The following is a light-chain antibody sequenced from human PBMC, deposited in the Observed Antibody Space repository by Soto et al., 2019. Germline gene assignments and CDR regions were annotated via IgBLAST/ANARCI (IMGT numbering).Light chain of an antibody. CDR3: SSYPHTTSTVL. CDR2: DVS. Sequence: QSALTQPASVSGSPGQSITISCTGTSSDIADYNYVSWYQQHPVKAPRLIISDVSDRPSGVSNRFSGSKSGNTASLTISGLQAEDEADYYCSSYPHTTSTVLFGGGTKVTVL. CDR1: SSDIADYNY. V-gene: IGLV2-14*03. J-gene: IGLJ2*01.